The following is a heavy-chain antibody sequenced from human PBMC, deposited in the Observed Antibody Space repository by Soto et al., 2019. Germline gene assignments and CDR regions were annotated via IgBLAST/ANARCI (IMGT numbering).Heavy chain of an antibody. CDR3: ARDQKAAAGGALDY. CDR2: IIPIFGTA. Sequence: QVQLVQSGAEVKKPGSSVKVSCKASGGTFSSYAISWVRQAPGQGLEWMGGIIPIFGTANYAQKFQGRVTMTTDTSTSTAYMELRSLRSDDTAVYYCARDQKAAAGGALDYWGQGTLVTVSS. D-gene: IGHD6-13*01. V-gene: IGHV1-69*05. J-gene: IGHJ4*02. CDR1: GGTFSSYA.